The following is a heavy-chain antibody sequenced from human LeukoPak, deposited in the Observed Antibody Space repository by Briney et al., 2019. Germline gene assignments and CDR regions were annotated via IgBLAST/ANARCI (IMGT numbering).Heavy chain of an antibody. J-gene: IGHJ4*02. V-gene: IGHV3-23*01. CDR3: ARDLGYCSGSTCYVGYFDY. D-gene: IGHD2-15*01. Sequence: GGSLRLSCAASGFTFSSYAMSWVRQAPGKGLEWVSAISGSGGSTYYADSVKGRFTISRDNSKNTLYLQMNSLRAEDTAVYYCARDLGYCSGSTCYVGYFDYWGQGTLVTVSS. CDR2: ISGSGGST. CDR1: GFTFSSYA.